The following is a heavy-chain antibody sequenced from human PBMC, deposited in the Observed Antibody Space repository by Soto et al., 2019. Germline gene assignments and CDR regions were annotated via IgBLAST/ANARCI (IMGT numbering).Heavy chain of an antibody. J-gene: IGHJ6*02. CDR2: IYPGDSDT. CDR3: ARFIVVVVAARYCYYGMDV. CDR1: GYSFTSYW. V-gene: IGHV5-51*01. Sequence: PGESLKISCKGSGYSFTSYWIGWARQMPGKGLEWMGIIYPGDSDTRYSPSFQCQVTISDDKSISTAYLQWSSLKASDTAMYYCARFIVVVVAARYCYYGMDVWGQGTTVTVSS. D-gene: IGHD2-15*01.